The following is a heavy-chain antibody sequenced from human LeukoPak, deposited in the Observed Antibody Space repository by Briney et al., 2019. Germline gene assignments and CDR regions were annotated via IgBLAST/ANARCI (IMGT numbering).Heavy chain of an antibody. J-gene: IGHJ4*02. CDR3: ARDRKIIIDIAVAAN. V-gene: IGHV3-21*01. CDR1: GFTFSSYS. CDR2: ISSSSSYI. D-gene: IGHD6-19*01. Sequence: GGSLRLSCAASGFTFSSYSMNWVRQAPGKGLEWVSSISSSSSYIYYADSVKGRFTISRDNAKNSLYLQMNSLRAEDTAVYYCARDRKIIIDIAVAANWGQGTLVTVSS.